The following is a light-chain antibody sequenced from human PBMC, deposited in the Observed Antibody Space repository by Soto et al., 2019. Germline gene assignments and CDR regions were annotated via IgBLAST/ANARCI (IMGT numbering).Light chain of an antibody. V-gene: IGKV2-30*02. CDR3: MQGTHWPWT. J-gene: IGKJ1*01. CDR1: QSLIHSDGDTY. Sequence: DVVMTQSPLSLPVTLGQPASISCRSSQSLIHSDGDTYLNWFQQRPGQSPRRLIYKVSDRDSGVQDRFSGSGSGTDFTLKISRVEAEDVGVSYCMQGTHWPWTFGQGTEVEIK. CDR2: KVS.